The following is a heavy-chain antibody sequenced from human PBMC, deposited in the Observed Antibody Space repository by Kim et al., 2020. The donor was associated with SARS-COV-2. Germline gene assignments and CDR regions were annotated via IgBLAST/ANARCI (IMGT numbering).Heavy chain of an antibody. V-gene: IGHV3-33*05. D-gene: IGHD3-10*01. CDR1: GFTFSNYG. Sequence: GGSLRLSCAASGFTFSNYGMHWVRQAPGKGLEWVADISNDGGDKYYVDSVKGRFTISRDNSKKTLYLQMNSLRDEDTAVYYCARVGPNFGVSTNGMDVWGQGTTVTVSS. J-gene: IGHJ6*02. CDR2: ISNDGGDK. CDR3: ARVGPNFGVSTNGMDV.